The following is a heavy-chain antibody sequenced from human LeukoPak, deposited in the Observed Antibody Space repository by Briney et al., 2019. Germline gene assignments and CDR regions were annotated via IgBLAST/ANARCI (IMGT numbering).Heavy chain of an antibody. V-gene: IGHV1-3*01. CDR3: ARERIAAAGPTNGMDV. D-gene: IGHD6-13*01. CDR2: INAGNGNT. J-gene: IGHJ6*02. CDR1: GYTFTSYA. Sequence: ASVKVSCKASGYTFTSYAMHWVRQAPGQRLEWMGWINAGNGNTKYSQKFQGRVTITRDTSASTAYMELSSLRSEDTAVYYCARERIAAAGPTNGMDVWGQGTTVTVSS.